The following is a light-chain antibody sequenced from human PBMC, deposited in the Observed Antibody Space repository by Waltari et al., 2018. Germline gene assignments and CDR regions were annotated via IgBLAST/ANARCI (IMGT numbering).Light chain of an antibody. V-gene: IGKV3D-11*02. CDR2: DAS. CDR1: ENINIF. J-gene: IGKJ4*01. CDR3: QQRTNWQSLS. Sequence: IVLTQSPATLSLSPGERATLSCRASENINIFLAWYQQKPGQAPRLLISDASNRAAGVPARFSGSGSRTDFTLTISSLEPEDFGVYYCQQRTNWQSLSFGGGTRVEIK.